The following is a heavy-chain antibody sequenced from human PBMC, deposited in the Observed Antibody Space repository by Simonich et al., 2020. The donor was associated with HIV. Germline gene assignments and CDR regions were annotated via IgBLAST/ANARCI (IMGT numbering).Heavy chain of an antibody. D-gene: IGHD6-13*01. CDR3: ARLTAGGLGEYFQH. V-gene: IGHV4-34*01. J-gene: IGHJ1*01. CDR2: INHSVST. CDR1: GGSFSGYY. Sequence: QVQLQQWGAGLLKPSETLSLTCAVYGGSFSGYYWSWIRQPPGKGREWIGEINHSVSTNYNPSLKSRVTISVDTSKNQFSLKLSSVTAADTAVYYCARLTAGGLGEYFQHWGQGTLVTVSS.